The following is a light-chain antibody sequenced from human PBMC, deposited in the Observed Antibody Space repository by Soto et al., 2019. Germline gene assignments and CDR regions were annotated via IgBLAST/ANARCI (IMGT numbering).Light chain of an antibody. V-gene: IGKV3-20*01. CDR3: QHFSSYPLT. CDR2: DAS. Sequence: EVELTQSPGSLSLSPGERATLSCRASQPVRNNDLAWYQQKPGQAPRLLIYDASTRGIGIPDGFSGGGSGTDFTLAISGLALEDAGVYYCQHFSSYPLTFGGGTKGDI. J-gene: IGKJ4*01. CDR1: QPVRNND.